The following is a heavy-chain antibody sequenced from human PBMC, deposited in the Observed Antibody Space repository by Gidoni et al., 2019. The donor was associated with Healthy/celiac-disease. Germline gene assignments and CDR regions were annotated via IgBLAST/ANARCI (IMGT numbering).Heavy chain of an antibody. CDR2: IIPIFGTA. CDR3: ARDPTVVTPAPDYYYYYGMDV. Sequence: QVQLVQSGAEVKKPGSSVKVSCKASGGTFSSYAISWVRQAPGQGLEWMGGIIPIFGTANYAQKFQGRVTITADESTSTAYMELSSLRSEDTAVYYCARDPTVVTPAPDYYYYYGMDVWGQGTTVTVSS. V-gene: IGHV1-69*01. J-gene: IGHJ6*02. D-gene: IGHD4-17*01. CDR1: GGTFSSYA.